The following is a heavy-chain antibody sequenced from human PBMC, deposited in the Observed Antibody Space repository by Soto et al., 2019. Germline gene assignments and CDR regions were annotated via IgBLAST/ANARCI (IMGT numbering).Heavy chain of an antibody. CDR3: ARLGGYYQAFDS. J-gene: IGHJ4*02. Sequence: RQSPGKGLDWIGYIYYTGTTKYNPSLKSRVTISVDSSKNQFSLKLDSVTAADTAVYYCARLGGYYQAFDSWGQGTLVTVSS. D-gene: IGHD3-22*01. CDR2: IYYTGTT. V-gene: IGHV4-59*08.